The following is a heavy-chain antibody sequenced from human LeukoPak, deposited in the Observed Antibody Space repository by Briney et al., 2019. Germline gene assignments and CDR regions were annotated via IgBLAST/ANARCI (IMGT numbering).Heavy chain of an antibody. J-gene: IGHJ4*02. V-gene: IGHV3-30*14. Sequence: PGGSLRLSCAVSGFTVTNDYMNWVRQAPGKGLEWVAVISYDGSNKYYADSVKGRFTISRDNSKNTLYLQMGSLRAEDMAVYYCARGREGFVRWWESLPFDYWGQGTLVTVSS. CDR3: ARGREGFVRWWESLPFDY. CDR2: ISYDGSNK. CDR1: GFTVTNDY. D-gene: IGHD3-16*01.